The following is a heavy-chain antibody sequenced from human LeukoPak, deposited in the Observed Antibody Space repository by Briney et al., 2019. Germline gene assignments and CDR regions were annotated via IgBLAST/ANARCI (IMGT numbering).Heavy chain of an antibody. CDR1: GYTLTELS. D-gene: IGHD6-13*01. Sequence: VASVKVSCKVSGYTLTELSMHWVRQAPGKGLEWMGGFDPEDGETIYAQKFQGRVTMTEDTSTDTAYMELSSLRSEDTAVYYCATGYSSSWPPGYWGQGTLVTVSS. CDR2: FDPEDGET. V-gene: IGHV1-24*01. CDR3: ATGYSSSWPPGY. J-gene: IGHJ4*02.